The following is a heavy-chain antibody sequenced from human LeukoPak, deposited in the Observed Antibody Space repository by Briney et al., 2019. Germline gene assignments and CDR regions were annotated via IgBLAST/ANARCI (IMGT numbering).Heavy chain of an antibody. J-gene: IGHJ4*02. V-gene: IGHV3-48*04. CDR3: ARKGDSSGWYVLYYFDY. Sequence: GGSLRLSCAASGFTFSSYSMNWVRQAPGKGLEWVSYISSSSSTIYYADSVKGRFTISRDNAKNSLYLQMNSLRAGDTAVYYCARKGDSSGWYVLYYFDYWGQGTLVTVSS. CDR2: ISSSSSTI. CDR1: GFTFSSYS. D-gene: IGHD6-19*01.